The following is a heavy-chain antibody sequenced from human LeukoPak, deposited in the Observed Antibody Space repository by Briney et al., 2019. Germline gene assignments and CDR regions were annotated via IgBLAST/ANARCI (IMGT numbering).Heavy chain of an antibody. CDR3: AKAASGSYYLFDY. J-gene: IGHJ4*02. V-gene: IGHV3-23*01. CDR2: ISGRGGRT. D-gene: IGHD3-10*01. Sequence: GGSLRLSCAASGFTFSSYAMSWVRQGPGKGREWVSEISGRGGRTYYEDSVKGGFTISRDNSKTTLYLQMNSLRAEDTPVYYCAKAASGSYYLFDYWGQGPLVTVSS. CDR1: GFTFSSYA.